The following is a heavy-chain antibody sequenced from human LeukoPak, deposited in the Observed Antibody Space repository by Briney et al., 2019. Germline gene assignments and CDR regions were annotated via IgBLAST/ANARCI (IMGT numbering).Heavy chain of an antibody. D-gene: IGHD6-6*01. J-gene: IGHJ5*02. CDR2: IYYSGST. Sequence: SETLSLTCTVSGGSISSSSYYWGWIRQPPGKGLEWIGSIYYSGSTYYNPSLKSRVTISVDTSKNQFSLKLSSVTAADTAVYYCARSRRLDWFDPWGQGTLVTVSS. CDR3: ARSRRLDWFDP. V-gene: IGHV4-39*07. CDR1: GGSISSSSYY.